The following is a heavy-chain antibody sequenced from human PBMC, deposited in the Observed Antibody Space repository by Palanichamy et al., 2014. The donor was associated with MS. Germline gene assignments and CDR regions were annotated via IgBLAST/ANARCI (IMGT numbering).Heavy chain of an antibody. CDR1: GIIFRNYW. D-gene: IGHD6-19*01. CDR3: ARAIRGPVPDASGDY. Sequence: QLVEVWGRAWSRPGGSLRLSCAVSGIIFRNYWMGWVRQAPGKGLEWVATIKGDGSEKYYVDSVKGRFTVSRDNGENSLYLQMDSLRVEDTAIYYCARAIRGPVPDASGDYWGQGTLVTVSS. CDR2: IKGDGSEK. V-gene: IGHV3-7*01. J-gene: IGHJ4*02.